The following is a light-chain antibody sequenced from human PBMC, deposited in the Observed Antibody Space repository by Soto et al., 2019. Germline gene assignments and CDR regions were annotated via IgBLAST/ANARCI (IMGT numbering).Light chain of an antibody. Sequence: DIQMTQSPSTLSAYVGDRVTITCRASQIISRWLAWYQRKPGKAPKLLIYDGYHLQSGVPSRFSGSGSGTEFTLTISSLLPEDFATYYCQQYDSDPTFGQGTKVDNK. CDR2: DGY. CDR1: QIISRW. CDR3: QQYDSDPT. V-gene: IGKV1-5*01. J-gene: IGKJ1*01.